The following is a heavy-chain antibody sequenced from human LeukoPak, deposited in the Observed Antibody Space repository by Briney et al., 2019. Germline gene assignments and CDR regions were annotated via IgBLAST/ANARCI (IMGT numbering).Heavy chain of an antibody. CDR2: IKNDGTDK. CDR1: GFTFSSYW. J-gene: IGHJ4*02. CDR3: ARATQGALD. Sequence: GGSLRLSCVASGFTFSSYWMSWVCRAPRTGLERVANIKNDGTDKGCVDSVKGRFTITRDNAKNPLYPEMNSLKAEDTAVYLCARATQGALDWGQGPLVTVSS. V-gene: IGHV3-7*03.